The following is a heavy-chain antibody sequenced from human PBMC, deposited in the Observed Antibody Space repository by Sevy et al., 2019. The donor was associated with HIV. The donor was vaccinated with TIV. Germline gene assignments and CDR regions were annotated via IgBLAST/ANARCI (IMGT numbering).Heavy chain of an antibody. CDR3: ASDHQGGGY. J-gene: IGHJ4*02. D-gene: IGHD2-15*01. CDR1: GGSFSAYY. V-gene: IGHV4-34*01. CDR2: INHSGIT. Sequence: SETLSLTCAVYGGSFSAYYWSWIRQPPGKGLEWIGEINHSGITNYNPSLKSRVTISIATSKNQFSLKLSSVTAADTAVYYCASDHQGGGYWGQGTLVTVSS.